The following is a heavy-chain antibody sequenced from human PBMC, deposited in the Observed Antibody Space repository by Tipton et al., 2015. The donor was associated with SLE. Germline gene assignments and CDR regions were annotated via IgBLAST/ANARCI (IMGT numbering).Heavy chain of an antibody. V-gene: IGHV4-39*07. CDR2: IYYSGST. J-gene: IGHJ6*03. CDR1: GGSISSGGYY. CDR3: ARGDSSSWPYYYYYMDV. Sequence: TLSLTCTVSGGSISSGGYYWGWIRQPPGKGLEWIGSIYYSGSTYYNPSLKSRVTISVDTSKNQFSLKLSSVTAADTAVYYCARGDSSSWPYYYYYMDVWGKGTTVTVSS. D-gene: IGHD6-13*01.